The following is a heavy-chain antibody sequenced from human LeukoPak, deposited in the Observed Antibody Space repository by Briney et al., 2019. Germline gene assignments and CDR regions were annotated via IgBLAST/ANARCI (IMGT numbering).Heavy chain of an antibody. Sequence: SETLSLTCIVSGGSFTSYYYSWLRQPPGQGLEWIGYIHTNGPTNYNPSVKSRVTISVDTSKNQFSLRLSSVTAADTAVYYCARHHFSRGFPYWFFDIWGRGTLVTVSS. V-gene: IGHV4-4*09. CDR1: GGSFTSYY. CDR2: IHTNGPT. D-gene: IGHD1-14*01. J-gene: IGHJ2*01. CDR3: ARHHFSRGFPYWFFDI.